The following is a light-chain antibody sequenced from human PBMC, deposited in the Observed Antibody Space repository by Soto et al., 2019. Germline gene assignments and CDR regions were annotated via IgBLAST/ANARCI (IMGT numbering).Light chain of an antibody. J-gene: IGKJ1*01. Sequence: EIVLTQSPGTLSLSPGERATLSCRASQSVSSSYLAWYQQKPGQAPRLLIYGASSRATGIPDRFSGSGSGTDLTLTISRLEPEDFAVYYCQQAEAFGQGTKVEIK. CDR1: QSVSSSY. V-gene: IGKV3-20*01. CDR2: GAS. CDR3: QQAEA.